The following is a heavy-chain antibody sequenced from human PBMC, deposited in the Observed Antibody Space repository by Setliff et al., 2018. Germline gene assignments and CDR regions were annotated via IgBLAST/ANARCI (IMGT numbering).Heavy chain of an antibody. D-gene: IGHD6-6*01. J-gene: IGHJ3*02. CDR3: TSSSSPRGGAFDI. CDR2: INTNTGNP. Sequence: ASVKVSCKASGYTFTSYAMSWVRQAPGQGLEWMGWINTNTGNPTYAQGFTGRFVFSLDTSVSTAYLQISSLKAEDTAVYYCTSSSSPRGGAFDIWGQGTRVTVS. CDR1: GYTFTSYA. V-gene: IGHV7-4-1*02.